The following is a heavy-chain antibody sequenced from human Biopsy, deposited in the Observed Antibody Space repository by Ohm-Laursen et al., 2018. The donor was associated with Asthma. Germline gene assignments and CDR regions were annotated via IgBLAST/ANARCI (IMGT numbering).Heavy chain of an antibody. Sequence: DSVKASRKPSGYTFNTAGITWARQAPGQGLGWMGWISVYNGNTKVAQKLQDRVTMNTDTSPSTAYMELRSLRSDDTAVYFCARAVDYSHYYGIDVWGQGTTVTVS. CDR1: GYTFNTAG. J-gene: IGHJ6*02. D-gene: IGHD3-10*01. V-gene: IGHV1-18*01. CDR2: ISVYNGNT. CDR3: ARAVDYSHYYGIDV.